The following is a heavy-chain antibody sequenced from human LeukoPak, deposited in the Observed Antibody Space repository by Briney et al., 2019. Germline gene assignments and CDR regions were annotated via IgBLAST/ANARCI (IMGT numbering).Heavy chain of an antibody. CDR2: IYYSGTT. D-gene: IGHD5-18*01. J-gene: IGHJ6*02. CDR3: ARVTADTAMVGGYNYYYGMDV. Sequence: SETLSLTCAVSGGSISSVDYYWSWIRQPPGKGLEWIGYIYYSGTTYYNPSLKSRVTISVDTSKNQFSLNLRSVTPADTALYYCARVTADTAMVGGYNYYYGMDVWGQGTTVTVSS. V-gene: IGHV4-30-2*01. CDR1: GGSISSVDYY.